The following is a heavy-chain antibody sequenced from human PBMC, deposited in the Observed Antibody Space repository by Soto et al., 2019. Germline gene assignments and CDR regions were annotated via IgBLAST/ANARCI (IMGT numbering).Heavy chain of an antibody. D-gene: IGHD3-3*01. Sequence: PGGSLRLSCAASGFTFSSYGMHWVRQAPGKGLEWVAVISYDGSNKYYADSVKGRFTISRDNSKNTLYLQMNSLRAEDTAVYYCAKVGYDFWSGYWDGRYYYMDVWGKGTTVTVSS. J-gene: IGHJ6*03. CDR2: ISYDGSNK. CDR1: GFTFSSYG. V-gene: IGHV3-30*18. CDR3: AKVGYDFWSGYWDGRYYYMDV.